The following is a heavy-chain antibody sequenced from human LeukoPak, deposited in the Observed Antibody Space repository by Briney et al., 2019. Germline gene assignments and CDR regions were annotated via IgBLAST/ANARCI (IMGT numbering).Heavy chain of an antibody. Sequence: GGSLRLSCAASGFTFTPYAMSWVRQAPGKGLQWVSALSGSGASTYYADSVKGRFTISRDNSKNTVYLQMNSLRAEDTAVYYCAKNHYNTDSYSDYWGQGTLSPSPQ. J-gene: IGHJ4*02. CDR1: GFTFTPYA. V-gene: IGHV3-23*01. CDR2: LSGSGAST. CDR3: AKNHYNTDSYSDY. D-gene: IGHD1-14*01.